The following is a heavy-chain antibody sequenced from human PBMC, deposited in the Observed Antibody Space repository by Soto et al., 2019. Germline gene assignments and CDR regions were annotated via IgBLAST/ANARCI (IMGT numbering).Heavy chain of an antibody. CDR3: ARAQITRVRGVILLNYYYYYGMDV. Sequence: QLQLQESGSGLVKPSQTLSLTCAVSGGSISSGGYSWSWIRQPPGKGLEWIGYIYHSGSTYYNPSRKSRVNISVDRFKNQFYLKLSSVTAADTAVYYCARAQITRVRGVILLNYYYYYGMDVWGQGTTVTVSS. J-gene: IGHJ6*02. D-gene: IGHD3-10*01. V-gene: IGHV4-30-2*01. CDR2: IYHSGST. CDR1: GGSISSGGYS.